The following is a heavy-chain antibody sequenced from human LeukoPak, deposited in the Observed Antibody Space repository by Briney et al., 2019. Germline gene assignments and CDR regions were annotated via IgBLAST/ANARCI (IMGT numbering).Heavy chain of an antibody. Sequence: SETLSLTCTVSGGSISSDNYYWGWTRQSPGKGLEWIASVYYTGTTYYTPSLTTRATISVDTSKNQFSLKLSSVTAADTAVNYCARRSAFWKSLDFWGQGTLVTVSS. J-gene: IGHJ4*02. CDR3: ARRSAFWKSLDF. D-gene: IGHD3-3*01. CDR2: VYYTGTT. V-gene: IGHV4-39*01. CDR1: GGSISSDNYY.